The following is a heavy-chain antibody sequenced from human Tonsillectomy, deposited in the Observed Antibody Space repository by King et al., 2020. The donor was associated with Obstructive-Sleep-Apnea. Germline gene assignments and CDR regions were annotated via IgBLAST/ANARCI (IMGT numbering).Heavy chain of an antibody. Sequence: VQLVESGGGLVQPGRSLRLSCAASGFTFDDYAMHWVRQAPGKGLEWVAGISWNSGNIGYADSVKGRFTISRDNATNSLYLQLNSLRAEDTALYYCAKAGSWYRDAFDIWGQGTMVTVSS. CDR2: ISWNSGNI. V-gene: IGHV3-9*01. CDR1: GFTFDDYA. D-gene: IGHD6-13*01. CDR3: AKAGSWYRDAFDI. J-gene: IGHJ3*02.